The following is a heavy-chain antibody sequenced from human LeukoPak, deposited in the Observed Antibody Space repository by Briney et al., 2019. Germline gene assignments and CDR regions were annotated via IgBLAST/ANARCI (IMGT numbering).Heavy chain of an antibody. Sequence: SETLSLTCTVSGGSINSYYWSWIRQPPGKGLEWIGYIYYSGSTNYNPSLKSRVTISVHTSKNQFSLKLSSVTAADTAVYYCARLTGYSSESWFDPWGQGTLVTDSS. CDR2: IYYSGST. CDR3: ARLTGYSSESWFDP. CDR1: GGSINSYY. D-gene: IGHD3-9*01. J-gene: IGHJ5*02. V-gene: IGHV4-59*01.